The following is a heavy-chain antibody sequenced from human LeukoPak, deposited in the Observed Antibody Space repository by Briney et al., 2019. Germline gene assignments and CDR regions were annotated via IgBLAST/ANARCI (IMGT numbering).Heavy chain of an antibody. Sequence: GSLRLSCVVSGFNFDNFAMHWVRQPLGKGLEWVAVISHDGRTKYYADSMEGRITISRDNSKNTLFLQMNNLRSEDTAVYFCARPSPPGDGYNPPDHWGQGTLVTVSS. CDR2: ISHDGRTK. CDR1: GFNFDNFA. J-gene: IGHJ4*02. D-gene: IGHD5-24*01. V-gene: IGHV3-30*04. CDR3: ARPSPPGDGYNPPDH.